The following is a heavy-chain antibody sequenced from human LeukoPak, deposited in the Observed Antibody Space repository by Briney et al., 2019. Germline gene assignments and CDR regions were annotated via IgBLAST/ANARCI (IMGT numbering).Heavy chain of an antibody. Sequence: SETLSLTCTVSGGSISSYYWSWIRQPPGKGLEWNGYISYTGSTNYNPSLESRVTISVDTSKNQFSLKLNSVTAADTAVYYCARALASGRLPYFDYWGQGTLVTVSS. CDR1: GGSISSYY. CDR2: ISYTGST. CDR3: ARALASGRLPYFDY. D-gene: IGHD5-12*01. J-gene: IGHJ4*02. V-gene: IGHV4-59*01.